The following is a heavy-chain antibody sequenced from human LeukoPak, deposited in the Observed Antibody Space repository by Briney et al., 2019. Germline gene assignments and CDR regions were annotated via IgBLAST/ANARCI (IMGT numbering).Heavy chain of an antibody. CDR1: GYTFTSYG. CDR3: ARVDPPHLEWPYNWFDP. CDR2: ISAYNGNT. D-gene: IGHD3-3*01. Sequence: WASVKVSCKASGYTFTSYGISWVRQAPGQGLEWMGWISAYNGNTNYAQKLQGRVTMTTDTSTSTAYMELRSLRSDDTAVYYCARVDPPHLEWPYNWFDPGAREPWSPSPQ. J-gene: IGHJ5*02. V-gene: IGHV1-18*01.